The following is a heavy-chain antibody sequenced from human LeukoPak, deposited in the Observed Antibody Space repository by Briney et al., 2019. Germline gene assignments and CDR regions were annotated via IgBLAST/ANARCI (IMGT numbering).Heavy chain of an antibody. D-gene: IGHD6-13*01. CDR2: IYTSGST. CDR1: GGSISSYY. CDR3: ARQSAAAADNWFDP. J-gene: IGHJ5*02. V-gene: IGHV4-4*07. Sequence: SETLSLTCTVSGGSISSYYWSWIRQPAGKGLEWIGRIYTSGSTNYNPSLKSRVTVSVDTSKNQFSLKLSSVTAADTAVYYCARQSAAAADNWFDPWGQGTLVTVSS.